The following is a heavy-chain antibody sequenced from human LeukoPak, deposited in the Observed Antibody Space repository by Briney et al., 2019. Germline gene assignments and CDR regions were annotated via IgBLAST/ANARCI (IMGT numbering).Heavy chain of an antibody. D-gene: IGHD4-17*01. Sequence: ASVKVSCKASGYTFTSYGISWVRQAPGQGLEWMGWISAYNGNTNYAQKFQGRVTMTTDASTSTVYMELRSLISDDTAVYYCAREHGEYYYYMDVWGKGTTVTVSS. CDR1: GYTFTSYG. CDR2: ISAYNGNT. V-gene: IGHV1-18*01. CDR3: AREHGEYYYYMDV. J-gene: IGHJ6*03.